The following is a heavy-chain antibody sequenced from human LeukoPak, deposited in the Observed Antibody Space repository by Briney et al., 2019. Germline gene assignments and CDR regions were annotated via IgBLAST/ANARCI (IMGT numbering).Heavy chain of an antibody. V-gene: IGHV4-59*01. D-gene: IGHD6-19*01. J-gene: IGHJ4*02. CDR1: GGSISSYY. CDR2: IYYSGST. Sequence: PSQCLSLTCTVAGGSISSYYWSWVRQPPGNGLEWLGYIYYSGSTNYNPSLKSRVTISVDTSKNQFSLKLSSVTAADTAVYYCARSFDSSGWYDLGYWGQGTLVTVSS. CDR3: ARSFDSSGWYDLGY.